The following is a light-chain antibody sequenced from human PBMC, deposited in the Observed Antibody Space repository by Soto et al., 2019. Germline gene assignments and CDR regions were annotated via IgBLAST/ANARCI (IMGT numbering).Light chain of an antibody. CDR2: DVS. V-gene: IGLV2-14*03. Sequence: QSALTQPASVSGSPGQSITISCTGTSSDVGAYTFVSWYQQHPDKVPKLMIFDVSSRPSGVSDRFSGSKSGNTASLTISGLQPEDEADYYCRSYTSSSTHVFGSGTKVTVL. J-gene: IGLJ1*01. CDR1: SSDVGAYTF. CDR3: RSYTSSSTHV.